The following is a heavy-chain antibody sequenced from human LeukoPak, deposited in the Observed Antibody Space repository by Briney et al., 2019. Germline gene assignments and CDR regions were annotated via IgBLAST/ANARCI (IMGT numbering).Heavy chain of an antibody. CDR2: ISGRSSTI. D-gene: IGHD1-26*01. Sequence: GGSLRLSCAASAFTFSDYSMNWVRQAPGKGLEWISYISGRSSTIYCADSVRGRFTISRDNAKNSMYLQMNSLRAEDTAVYYCARDRLTSGSYFFDYWGQGTLVTVSS. CDR1: AFTFSDYS. V-gene: IGHV3-48*01. J-gene: IGHJ4*02. CDR3: ARDRLTSGSYFFDY.